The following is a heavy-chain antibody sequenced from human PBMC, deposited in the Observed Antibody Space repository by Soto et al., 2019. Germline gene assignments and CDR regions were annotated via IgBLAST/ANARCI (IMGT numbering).Heavy chain of an antibody. V-gene: IGHV3-33*01. Sequence: QVQLVESGGGVVQPGRSLRLSCAASGFTFSSYGMHWVRQAPGKGLEWVAVIWYDGSNKYYADSVKGRFTISRDNSKNTLYLQMNSLRAEDTAVYYCAREWDSSSCYPDPPLDPWGQGTMVTVSS. CDR2: IWYDGSNK. CDR3: AREWDSSSCYPDPPLDP. J-gene: IGHJ5*02. D-gene: IGHD6-13*01. CDR1: GFTFSSYG.